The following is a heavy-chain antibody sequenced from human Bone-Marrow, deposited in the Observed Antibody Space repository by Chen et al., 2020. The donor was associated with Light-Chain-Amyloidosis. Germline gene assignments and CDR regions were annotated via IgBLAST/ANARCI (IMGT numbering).Heavy chain of an antibody. D-gene: IGHD3-22*01. Sequence: QVQLVESGGGVVQPGRSLRLSCAASGFTFSSYGMHWVRQAPGKGLEWGTVISYDGSNKYYAECGKGRFTISRDNSKNTLYLQMNSLGAEDTAVYYCAKGQEGGAYYYDSSGYYPDYWGQGTLVTVSS. V-gene: IGHV3-30*18. CDR3: AKGQEGGAYYYDSSGYYPDY. J-gene: IGHJ4*02. CDR1: GFTFSSYG. CDR2: ISYDGSNK.